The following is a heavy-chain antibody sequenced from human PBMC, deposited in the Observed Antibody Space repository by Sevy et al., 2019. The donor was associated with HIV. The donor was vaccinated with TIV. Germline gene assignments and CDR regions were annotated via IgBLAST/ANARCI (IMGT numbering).Heavy chain of an antibody. D-gene: IGHD2-2*01. J-gene: IGHJ6*02. CDR1: GYTFTSYV. Sequence: ASVKVSCKASGYTFTSYVMNWVRQAPGQGLEWMGWINTNTGNPTYALGFTGRFVFSLDTSVSTAYLQIRSLKAEDTAVYDCARGECSSSSCYYYYGMDVWGQGATVTVSS. CDR3: ARGECSSSSCYYYYGMDV. CDR2: INTNTGNP. V-gene: IGHV7-4-1*01.